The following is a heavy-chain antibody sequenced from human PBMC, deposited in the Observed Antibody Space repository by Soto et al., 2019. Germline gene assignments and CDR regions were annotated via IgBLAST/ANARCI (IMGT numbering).Heavy chain of an antibody. CDR1: GGSLSTYY. J-gene: IGHJ4*02. Sequence: SETLSLTCAVYGGSLSTYYWTWIRQPPGKGLEWIGEIDQTGSTNYSPSLKSRLTISIDTSKNQFSLELSSVTAADTAVYYCARGPEYYYGGSGYVDYWGRGTLVTVSS. CDR3: ARGPEYYYGGSGYVDY. D-gene: IGHD3-22*01. CDR2: IDQTGST. V-gene: IGHV4-34*01.